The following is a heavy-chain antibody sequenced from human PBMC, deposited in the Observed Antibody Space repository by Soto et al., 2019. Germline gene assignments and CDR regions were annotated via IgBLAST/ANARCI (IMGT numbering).Heavy chain of an antibody. CDR3: ARGQGYYDYIWGSYRYTNYFDY. V-gene: IGHV4-34*01. D-gene: IGHD3-16*02. CDR2: INHSGST. Sequence: QVQLQQWGAGLLKPSETLSLTCAVYGGSFSGYYWSWIRQPPGKGLEWIGEINHSGSTNYNPSLKSRGTISVDTSKNQFSLKLSSVTAADTAVYYCARGQGYYDYIWGSYRYTNYFDYWGQGTLVTVSS. CDR1: GGSFSGYY. J-gene: IGHJ4*02.